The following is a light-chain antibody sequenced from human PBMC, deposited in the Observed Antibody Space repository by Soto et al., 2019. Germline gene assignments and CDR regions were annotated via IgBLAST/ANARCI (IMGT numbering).Light chain of an antibody. V-gene: IGLV2-11*01. Sequence: QSVLTQPRSVSGSPGQSVTISCTGTSRDVGGYNYVSWYQQHPGKAPKLMIYDVSKRPSGVPDRFSGSKSGNTASLTISGLKAEDEADYYCCSYAGSYYVFGTGTKVT. CDR1: SRDVGGYNY. CDR3: CSYAGSYYV. CDR2: DVS. J-gene: IGLJ1*01.